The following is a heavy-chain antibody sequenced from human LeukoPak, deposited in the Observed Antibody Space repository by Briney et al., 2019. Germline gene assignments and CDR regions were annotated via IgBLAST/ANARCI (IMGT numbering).Heavy chain of an antibody. CDR1: GFTVSSNY. J-gene: IGHJ4*02. Sequence: GGSLRLSCAASGFTVSSNYMSWVRQAPGKGLEWVSTIYTGGNTYYAASVKGRFTIPRDSSKNTVFLHMNSLRAEDTAMYYCARGDDSGYYDYFDYWGQGALVTVSS. CDR2: IYTGGNT. V-gene: IGHV3-53*01. CDR3: ARGDDSGYYDYFDY. D-gene: IGHD3-22*01.